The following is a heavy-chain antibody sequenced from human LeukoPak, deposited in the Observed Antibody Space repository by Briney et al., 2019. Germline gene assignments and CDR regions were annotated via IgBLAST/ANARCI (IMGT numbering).Heavy chain of an antibody. Sequence: SQTLSLTCTVSGGSISSGDYYWSWIRQPPGKGLEWIGYIYYSGSTYYNPSLKSRVTISVDTSKNQFSLKLSSVTAADTAVYYCARGMYTGGWLSDAFDIWGQGTMVTVSS. CDR2: IYYSGST. CDR3: ARGMYTGGWLSDAFDI. D-gene: IGHD3-22*01. V-gene: IGHV4-30-4*08. J-gene: IGHJ3*02. CDR1: GGSISSGDYY.